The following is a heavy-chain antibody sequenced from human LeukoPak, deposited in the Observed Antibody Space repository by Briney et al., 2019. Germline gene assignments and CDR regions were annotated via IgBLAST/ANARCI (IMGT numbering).Heavy chain of an antibody. CDR2: IIPLFGTA. J-gene: IGHJ6*02. Sequence: SVKVSCKASGGTFSSYAVSWVRQAPGQGLGWMGGIIPLFGTANYAQKFQGRVTITADEFTSTAYMELSSLRSEDTAVYYCARGSSGYGDARFFYGMDVWGQGTTVTVSS. CDR1: GGTFSSYA. D-gene: IGHD4-17*01. V-gene: IGHV1-69*13. CDR3: ARGSSGYGDARFFYGMDV.